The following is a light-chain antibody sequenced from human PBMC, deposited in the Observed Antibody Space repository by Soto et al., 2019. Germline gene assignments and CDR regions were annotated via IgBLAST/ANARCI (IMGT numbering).Light chain of an antibody. J-gene: IGKJ4*01. CDR2: AAS. CDR3: QELNSYPLT. Sequence: DIQLTQSPSFLSASVGDRITLTCRASQGISSYLAWYQQKPGKAPRLLIYAASTLQSGVPSRFSGSGSGTEFTLPISSLQPEDFATYYCQELNSYPLTFGGGTKVEIK. V-gene: IGKV1-9*01. CDR1: QGISSY.